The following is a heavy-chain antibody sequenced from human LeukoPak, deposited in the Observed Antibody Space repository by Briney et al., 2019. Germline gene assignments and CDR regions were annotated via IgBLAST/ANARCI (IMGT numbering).Heavy chain of an antibody. CDR1: GFTFSSYS. J-gene: IGHJ6*03. CDR3: AKDGENCSGGSCFGVYYYYYMDV. Sequence: GGSLRLSCAASGFTFSSYSMNWVRQAPGKGLEWVSSISSSSSYIYYADSVKGRFTISRDNAKNSLYLQMNSLRAEDTAVYYCAKDGENCSGGSCFGVYYYYYMDVWGKGTTVTVSS. D-gene: IGHD2-15*01. CDR2: ISSSSSYI. V-gene: IGHV3-21*01.